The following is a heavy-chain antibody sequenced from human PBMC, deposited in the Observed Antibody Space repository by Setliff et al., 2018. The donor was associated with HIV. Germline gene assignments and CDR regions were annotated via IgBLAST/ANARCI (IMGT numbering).Heavy chain of an antibody. CDR1: GHSITSDYQ. Sequence: SETLSLTCTVSGHSITSDYQWGWIRQPPGKGLEWIGSIYHSGSTYYNPSLKSRVTISVDTTKSQISLKLISVTAADTAVYYCARMVSDYIGHSDYWGQGTLVTVSS. J-gene: IGHJ4*02. CDR2: IYHSGST. CDR3: ARMVSDYIGHSDY. V-gene: IGHV4-38-2*02. D-gene: IGHD3-16*01.